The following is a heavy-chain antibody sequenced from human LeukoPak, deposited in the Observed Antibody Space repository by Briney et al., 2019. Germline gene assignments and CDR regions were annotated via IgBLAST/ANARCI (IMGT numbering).Heavy chain of an antibody. CDR1: GFTFSSYS. CDR3: AKDPYLSGSYPGYFDY. J-gene: IGHJ4*02. V-gene: IGHV3-21*04. Sequence: GGSLRLSCAASGFTFSSYSMNWVRQAPGKGLEWVSSISSSSSYIYYADSVKGRFTISRDNSKNTLYLQMNSLRAEDTAVYYCAKDPYLSGSYPGYFDYWGQGTLVTVSS. CDR2: ISSSSSYI. D-gene: IGHD1-26*01.